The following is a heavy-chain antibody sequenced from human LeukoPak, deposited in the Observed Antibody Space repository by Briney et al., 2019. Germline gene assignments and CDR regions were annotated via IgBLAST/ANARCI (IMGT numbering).Heavy chain of an antibody. J-gene: IGHJ6*03. V-gene: IGHV4-34*01. CDR2: INHSGST. Sequence: SETLSLTCAVYGGSFSGYYWSWIRQPPGKGLEWIGEINHSGSTNYNPSLKSRVTISVDTSKNQFSLKLSSVTAADTAVYYCATQRPRHYGSGSYYPYYYYMDVWGKGTTVTVSS. D-gene: IGHD3-10*01. CDR1: GGSFSGYY. CDR3: ATQRPRHYGSGSYYPYYYYMDV.